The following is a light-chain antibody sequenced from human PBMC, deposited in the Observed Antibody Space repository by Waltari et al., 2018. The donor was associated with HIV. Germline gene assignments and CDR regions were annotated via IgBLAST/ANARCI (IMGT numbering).Light chain of an antibody. Sequence: SYEVTQPPSVSVSPGQTASITCSGDSLGEKYTSWYQQRPGQSPVLVIYQDNYRPSGIPDRFSGSNSGNTATLTISGTQSMDEADYYCQAWDSGTVVFGGGTKLT. CDR3: QAWDSGTVV. J-gene: IGLJ3*02. V-gene: IGLV3-1*01. CDR2: QDN. CDR1: SLGEKY.